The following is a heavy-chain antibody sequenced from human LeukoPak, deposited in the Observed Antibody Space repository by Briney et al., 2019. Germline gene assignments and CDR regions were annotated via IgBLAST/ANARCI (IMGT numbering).Heavy chain of an antibody. CDR2: ISSSSSYI. CDR3: ARTVVAATQNAFDI. D-gene: IGHD2-15*01. J-gene: IGHJ3*02. CDR1: GFTFSSYS. Sequence: GGSLRLSCAASGFTFSSYSMNWVRQAPGKGLGWGSSISSSSSYIYYADSVKGRFTISRDNAKNSLYLQMNSLRAEDTAVYYCARTVVAATQNAFDIWGQGTMVTVSS. V-gene: IGHV3-21*01.